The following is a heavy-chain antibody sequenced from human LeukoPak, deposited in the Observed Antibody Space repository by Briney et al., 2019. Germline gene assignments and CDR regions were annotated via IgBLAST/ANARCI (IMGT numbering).Heavy chain of an antibody. CDR3: ARTSGSYSSDY. V-gene: IGHV1-69*02. Sequence: LVKVSCKASGGTFSSYTISWVRQAPGQGLEWMGRIIPILGIANYAQKFQGRVTITADKSTSTAYMELSSLRSEDTAVYYCARTSGSYSSDYWGQGTLVTVSS. D-gene: IGHD1-26*01. CDR1: GGTFSSYT. J-gene: IGHJ4*02. CDR2: IIPILGIA.